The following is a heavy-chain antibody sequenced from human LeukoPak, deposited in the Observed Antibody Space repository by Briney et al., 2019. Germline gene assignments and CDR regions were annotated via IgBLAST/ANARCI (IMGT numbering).Heavy chain of an antibody. CDR3: AGGPKYYSSTSCTSYYFDY. D-gene: IGHD2-2*01. CDR2: IIPILGIA. J-gene: IGHJ4*02. CDR1: GGTFSSYA. V-gene: IGHV1-69*10. Sequence: SVTVSCKASGGTFSSYAISWVRQAPGQGLEWMGRIIPILGIANYAQKFQGRVTITADKSTSTAYMELSSLRSEDTAVYYCAGGPKYYSSTSCTSYYFDYWGQGTLVTVSS.